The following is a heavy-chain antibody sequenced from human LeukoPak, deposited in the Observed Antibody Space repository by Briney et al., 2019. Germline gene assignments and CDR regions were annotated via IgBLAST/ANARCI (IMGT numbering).Heavy chain of an antibody. V-gene: IGHV3-23*01. J-gene: IGHJ4*02. Sequence: GGSLRLSCAASGFTFSSYAMSWVRQAPGKGLEWVSAISGSGGSTYYADSVKGRFTISRDNSKNTLYLQMNSLRAEDTAVYYCAKDRVYYDSSGPFGYWGQGTLVTVSS. CDR2: ISGSGGST. D-gene: IGHD3-22*01. CDR1: GFTFSSYA. CDR3: AKDRVYYDSSGPFGY.